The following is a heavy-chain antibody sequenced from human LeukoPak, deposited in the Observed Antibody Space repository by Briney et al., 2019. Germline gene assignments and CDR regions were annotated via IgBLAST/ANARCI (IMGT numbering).Heavy chain of an antibody. CDR2: IKQDGSDK. CDR3: ARRNFDY. CDR1: GFTFDDYA. J-gene: IGHJ4*02. Sequence: GGSLRLSCAASGFTFDDYAMQWVRQAPGKGLEWVANIKQDGSDKYYVDSVKGRFTISRDNAKNSLYLQMNSLRAEDTAVYYCARRNFDYWGQGTLVTVSS. V-gene: IGHV3-7*03.